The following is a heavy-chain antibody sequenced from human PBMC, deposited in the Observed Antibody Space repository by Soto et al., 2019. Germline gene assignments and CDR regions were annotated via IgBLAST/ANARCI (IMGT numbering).Heavy chain of an antibody. Sequence: QVQLVQSGAEVKKPGASVQVSCKASGYTFTSYGISWVRQAPGQGLEWMGWISAYNGNTNYAQKLPGRVTMTTDTSTSTAYMELRSLRSDDTAVYYCARDLNYDILAGYHLDYWGQGTLVTVSS. D-gene: IGHD3-9*01. CDR3: ARDLNYDILAGYHLDY. V-gene: IGHV1-18*01. J-gene: IGHJ4*02. CDR1: GYTFTSYG. CDR2: ISAYNGNT.